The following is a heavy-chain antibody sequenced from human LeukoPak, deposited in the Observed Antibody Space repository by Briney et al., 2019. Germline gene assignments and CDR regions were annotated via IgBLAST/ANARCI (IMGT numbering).Heavy chain of an antibody. CDR1: GYTFTGYY. Sequence: ASVKVSCKASGYTFTGYYMHWVRQAPGQGLEWMGWINPNSGGTNYAQKFQGRVTMTRDTSISTAYMELSRLRSDDTAVYYCAREKSIAAAEYFDYWGQGTLVTVPS. CDR2: INPNSGGT. J-gene: IGHJ4*02. CDR3: AREKSIAAAEYFDY. V-gene: IGHV1-2*02. D-gene: IGHD6-13*01.